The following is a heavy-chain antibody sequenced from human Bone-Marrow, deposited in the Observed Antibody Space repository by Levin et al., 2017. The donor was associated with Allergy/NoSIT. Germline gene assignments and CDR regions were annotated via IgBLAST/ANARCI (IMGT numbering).Heavy chain of an antibody. CDR1: GFTVSNNY. V-gene: IGHV3-53*01. J-gene: IGHJ4*02. CDR3: TAGPSGVRG. Sequence: GGSLRLSCAVSGFTVSNNYMSWVRQAPGAGLEWVSLIYSVGTTYYADSVKGRFTISRDNSRNTLYLQMNSLRAEETAVYYCTAGPSGVRGWGQGTLVTVSS. CDR2: IYSVGTT. D-gene: IGHD6-25*01.